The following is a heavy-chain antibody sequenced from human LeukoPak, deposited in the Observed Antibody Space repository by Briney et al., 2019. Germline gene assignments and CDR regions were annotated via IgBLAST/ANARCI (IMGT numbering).Heavy chain of an antibody. J-gene: IGHJ2*01. Sequence: ASVKVSCKASGYTFTGYYMHWVRQAPGQGLEWMGWISPNSGGTNYAQKFQGRVTMTRDTSISTAYMELSRLRSDDTAVYYCARDSPSDFWSGYYTVYWYFDLWGRGTLVTVSS. V-gene: IGHV1-2*02. CDR3: ARDSPSDFWSGYYTVYWYFDL. CDR2: ISPNSGGT. CDR1: GYTFTGYY. D-gene: IGHD3-3*01.